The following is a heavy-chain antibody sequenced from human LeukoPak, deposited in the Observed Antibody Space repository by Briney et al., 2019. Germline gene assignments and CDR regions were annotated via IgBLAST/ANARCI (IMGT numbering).Heavy chain of an antibody. D-gene: IGHD6-25*01. CDR3: AREADRYYYYYGMDV. CDR1: GGSISSGDYY. V-gene: IGHV4-30-4*01. CDR2: IYYSGST. J-gene: IGHJ6*02. Sequence: PSETLSLTCTVSGGSISSGDYYWSWLRQPPGKGLEWIGYIYYSGSTYYNPSLKSRVTISVDTSKNQFSLKLSSVTAADTAVYYCAREADRYYYYYGMDVWGHGTTVTVSS.